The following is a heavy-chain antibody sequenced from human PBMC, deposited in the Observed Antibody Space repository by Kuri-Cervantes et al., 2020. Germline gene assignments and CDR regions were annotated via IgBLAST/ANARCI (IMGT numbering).Heavy chain of an antibody. J-gene: IGHJ4*02. CDR2: IYYSGST. CDR1: GGSISSSSYY. D-gene: IGHD6-13*01. CDR3: ARQRGSPSFDY. Sequence: SETLSLTCTVSGGSISSSSYYWGWIRQPPGKGLEWIGSIYYSGSTYYNPSLKSRVTISVDTSKNQFSLKLSSVTAADTAVYYCARQRGSPSFDYWGQGTLGTVSS. V-gene: IGHV4-39*01.